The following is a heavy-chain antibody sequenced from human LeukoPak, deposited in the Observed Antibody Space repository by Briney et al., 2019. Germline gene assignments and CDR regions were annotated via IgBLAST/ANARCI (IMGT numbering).Heavy chain of an antibody. Sequence: SGGSLRLSCAASGFTFSSYDMHWVRHAPGKGLEWVAFIRYDGDNKYHADSVKGRFTISRDNSKNTLYLHMNSLRVEDTALYYCAKNSPIIPAAGMDVWGTGTTVTVFS. CDR2: IRYDGDNK. D-gene: IGHD2-21*01. CDR3: AKNSPIIPAAGMDV. V-gene: IGHV3-30*02. J-gene: IGHJ6*04. CDR1: GFTFSSYD.